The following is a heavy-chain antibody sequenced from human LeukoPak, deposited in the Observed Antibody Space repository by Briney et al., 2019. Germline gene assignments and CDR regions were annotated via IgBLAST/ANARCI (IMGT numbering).Heavy chain of an antibody. J-gene: IGHJ4*02. CDR1: GFTFSSYW. CDR2: INSDGSST. D-gene: IGHD2-2*01. V-gene: IGHV3-74*01. Sequence: GGSLRLSCAASGFTFSSYWMHWVRQAPGKGLVWVSRINSDGSSTSYADSVKGRFTISRDNAKNTLYLQMNSLRAEDTAVYYCLRYCSSTNCLDYWGQGTLVTVSS. CDR3: LRYCSSTNCLDY.